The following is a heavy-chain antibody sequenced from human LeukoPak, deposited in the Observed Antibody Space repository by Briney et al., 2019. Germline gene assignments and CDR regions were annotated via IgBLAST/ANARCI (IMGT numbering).Heavy chain of an antibody. CDR3: ARDAYYDSPGDYYMDV. Sequence: GGSLRLSCAASGFTFDDYGVSWVRQAPGKGLEWVSGINWNGGSTGYADSVKGRFTISRDNAKNSLYLQMNSLRAEDTALYYCARDAYYDSPGDYYMDVWGKGTTVTASS. V-gene: IGHV3-20*04. CDR2: INWNGGST. J-gene: IGHJ6*03. CDR1: GFTFDDYG. D-gene: IGHD3-22*01.